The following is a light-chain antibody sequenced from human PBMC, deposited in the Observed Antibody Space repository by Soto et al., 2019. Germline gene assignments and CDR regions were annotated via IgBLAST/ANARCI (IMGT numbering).Light chain of an antibody. CDR3: SSYTSSSTHV. CDR2: DVS. CDR1: SSDVGAYNF. Sequence: QSALTQPASVSGSRGQSITISCTGTSSDVGAYNFASWYQQHPGKLPKLMIFDVSRRPSGVSGRFSGSKSGNTASPTISGLQAEDEGDYYCSSYTSSSTHVFGSGTKLTVI. J-gene: IGLJ1*01. V-gene: IGLV2-14*03.